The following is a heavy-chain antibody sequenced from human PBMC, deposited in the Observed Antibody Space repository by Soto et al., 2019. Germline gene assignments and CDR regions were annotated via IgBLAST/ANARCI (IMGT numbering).Heavy chain of an antibody. CDR2: ISPMIGAA. D-gene: IGHD3-10*01. CDR1: GGTFNTYA. Sequence: QVQLVQSGAEMKKPGASVKVYCQSSGGTFNTYAMNWVRQAPGQGPEWMGDISPMIGAANYAPKFQARVSIAAEESTGTSYMQLSSLTTEDTALYFCAREVQVHTPAFVYWGQGTLVTVSS. V-gene: IGHV1-69*01. J-gene: IGHJ4*02. CDR3: AREVQVHTPAFVY.